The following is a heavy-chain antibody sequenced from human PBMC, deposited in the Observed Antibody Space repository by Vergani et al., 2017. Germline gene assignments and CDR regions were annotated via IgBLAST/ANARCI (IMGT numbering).Heavy chain of an antibody. Sequence: QVQLVQSGAEVKKPGASVKVSCKASGYTFTSYGISWVRQAPGQGLEWMGWISAYNGNTNYAQKLQGRVTMTTETSTSTAYMELRSLRSDDTAVYYCAXSIAVAGTSRYFDLWGRGTLVTVSS. CDR3: AXSIAVAGTSRYFDL. J-gene: IGHJ2*01. V-gene: IGHV1-18*01. CDR1: GYTFTSYG. D-gene: IGHD6-19*01. CDR2: ISAYNGNT.